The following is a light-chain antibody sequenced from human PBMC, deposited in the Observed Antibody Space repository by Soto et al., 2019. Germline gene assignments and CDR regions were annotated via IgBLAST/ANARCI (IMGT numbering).Light chain of an antibody. CDR3: QQYNTYPLT. Sequence: DIQMTQSPSTLSASVGDRVTITCRASQSISTWLAWYQQKPGKAPKLLIYKASSLEAGVPSRFSVRGSGTEFNITISSLQPDDFATYYCQQYNTYPLTFGGGTTVEIK. CDR1: QSISTW. V-gene: IGKV1-5*03. J-gene: IGKJ4*01. CDR2: KAS.